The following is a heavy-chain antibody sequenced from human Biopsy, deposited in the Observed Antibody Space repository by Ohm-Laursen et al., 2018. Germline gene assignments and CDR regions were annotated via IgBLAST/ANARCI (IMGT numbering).Heavy chain of an antibody. Sequence: ASVKVSCKASGYTFSSYDVTWVRQATGQGLEWMGWVNPISGNAGYAQKFRGRVTMTGDISSSTAYLDLYSLTSEDTATYFCARAYYYGAGSYYSPWMEAWGQGTTVSVS. J-gene: IGHJ6*02. CDR1: GYTFSSYD. CDR3: ARAYYYGAGSYYSPWMEA. D-gene: IGHD3-10*01. CDR2: VNPISGNA. V-gene: IGHV1-8*01.